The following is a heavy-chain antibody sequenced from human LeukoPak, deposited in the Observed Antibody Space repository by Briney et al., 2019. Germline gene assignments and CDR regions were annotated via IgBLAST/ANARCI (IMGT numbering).Heavy chain of an antibody. D-gene: IGHD6-13*01. CDR1: GFTFSSYE. CDR2: ISSSGSTI. J-gene: IGHJ6*03. V-gene: IGHV3-48*03. Sequence: GGSLRLSCAASGFTFSSYEMNWVRQAPGKWLEWVSYISSSGSTIYYADSVKGRFTISRDNAKNSVYLQMTSLRAEDTALYYCAKDATAVPGTVYMDVWGKGTTVTISS. CDR3: AKDATAVPGTVYMDV.